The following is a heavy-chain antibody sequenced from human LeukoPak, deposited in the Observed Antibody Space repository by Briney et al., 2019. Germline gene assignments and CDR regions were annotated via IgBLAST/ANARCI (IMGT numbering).Heavy chain of an antibody. J-gene: IGHJ4*02. CDR3: AKDPSRRTVAVAGTGDY. CDR1: GFTFDDYA. CDR2: ISWNSGSI. V-gene: IGHV3-9*01. Sequence: PGRSLRLSCAASGFTFDDYAMHWVRQAPGKGLEWVSGISWNSGSIGYADSVKGRFTISRDNSKNTLYLQMNSLRAEDTAVYYCAKDPSRRTVAVAGTGDYWGQGTLVTVSS. D-gene: IGHD6-19*01.